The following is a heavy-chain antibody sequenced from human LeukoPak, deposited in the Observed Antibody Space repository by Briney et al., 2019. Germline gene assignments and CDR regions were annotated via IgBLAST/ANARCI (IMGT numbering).Heavy chain of an antibody. V-gene: IGHV3-23*01. D-gene: IGHD5-18*01. J-gene: IGHJ4*02. CDR3: AKGAGYSYGYCFDY. CDR1: GFTFSSYG. Sequence: GGSLRLSCAASGFTFSSYGMHWVRQAPGKGLEWVSTIGGSAGSTYAADSVKGRFTISRDNSKNTLYLQMNSLRAEDTAVYYCAKGAGYSYGYCFDYWGQGTLVTVSS. CDR2: IGGSAGST.